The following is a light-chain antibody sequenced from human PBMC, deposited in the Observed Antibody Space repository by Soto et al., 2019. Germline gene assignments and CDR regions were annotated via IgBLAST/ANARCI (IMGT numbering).Light chain of an antibody. CDR2: AAS. J-gene: IGKJ2*03. CDR3: QQSYSSPYS. V-gene: IGKV1-39*01. Sequence: DIQMTQSPSSLSASVGDRVTITCRASQSISSYLNWYQQRPGKAPELLIYAASSLQSGVPSRFSGNGSGTDFTLTISSLQPEDFATYYCQQSYSSPYSFGQGTKLEIK. CDR1: QSISSY.